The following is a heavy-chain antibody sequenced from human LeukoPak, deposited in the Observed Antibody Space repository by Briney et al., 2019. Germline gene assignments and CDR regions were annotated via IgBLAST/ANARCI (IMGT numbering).Heavy chain of an antibody. J-gene: IGHJ3*02. CDR2: IRSSSSTI. CDR1: GFTFSSYS. Sequence: GGSLRLSCAASGFTFSSYSMNWVRQAPGKGLEWVSYIRSSSSTIYYADSVKGRFTISRDNAKNSLYLQMNSLRAEDTAVYYCARAKRNGFDIWGQGTMVTVSS. CDR3: ARAKRNGFDI. V-gene: IGHV3-48*01.